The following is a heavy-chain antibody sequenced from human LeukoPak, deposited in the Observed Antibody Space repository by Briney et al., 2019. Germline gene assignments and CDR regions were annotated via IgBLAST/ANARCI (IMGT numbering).Heavy chain of an antibody. Sequence: PSETLSLTCTVSGGSISSYYWSWIRQPPGKGLEWIGYIYYSGSTKYNPSLKSRVTISVDTSKSQFSLKLNSATAADTAVYYCARTSRHYYGSGSNLTPWPAGMDVWGQGTTVTVSS. CDR3: ARTSRHYYGSGSNLTPWPAGMDV. D-gene: IGHD3-10*01. CDR2: IYYSGST. J-gene: IGHJ6*02. V-gene: IGHV4-59*01. CDR1: GGSISSYY.